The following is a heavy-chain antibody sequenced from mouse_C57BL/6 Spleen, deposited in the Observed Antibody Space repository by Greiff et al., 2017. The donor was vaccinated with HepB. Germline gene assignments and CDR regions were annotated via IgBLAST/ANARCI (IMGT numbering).Heavy chain of an antibody. D-gene: IGHD1-1*01. CDR1: GYTFTSYT. Sequence: QVQLKQSGAELARPGASVKMSCKASGYTFTSYTMHWVKQRPGQGLEWIGYINPSSGYTKYNQKFKDKATLTADKSSSTAYMQLSSLTSEDSAVYYCAREDYYGSSPHFDYWGQGTTLTVSS. V-gene: IGHV1-4*01. J-gene: IGHJ2*01. CDR2: INPSSGYT. CDR3: AREDYYGSSPHFDY.